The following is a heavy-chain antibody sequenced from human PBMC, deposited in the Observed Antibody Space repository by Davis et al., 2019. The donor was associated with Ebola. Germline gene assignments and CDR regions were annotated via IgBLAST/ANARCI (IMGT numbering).Heavy chain of an antibody. Sequence: HTGGSLRLSCAASGFTFSSYWMHWVRHAPGKGLVWVSRINSDGSSTSYADSVKGRFTISRDNAKNTLYLQMNSLRAEDTAVYYCARGKGAVVVITYYDYWGQGTLVTVSS. CDR2: INSDGSST. V-gene: IGHV3-74*01. D-gene: IGHD3-22*01. CDR3: ARGKGAVVVITYYDY. CDR1: GFTFSSYW. J-gene: IGHJ4*02.